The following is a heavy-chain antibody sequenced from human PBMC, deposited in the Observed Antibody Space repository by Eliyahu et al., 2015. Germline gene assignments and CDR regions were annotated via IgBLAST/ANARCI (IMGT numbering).Heavy chain of an antibody. V-gene: IGHV3-30*03. J-gene: IGHJ4*02. CDR1: GFPFSRXG. CDR2: IDDDGSNK. D-gene: IGHD4-17*01. CDR3: ARSFGDSLDY. Sequence: QVQLVESGXGVVQPGXSLXLXCAASGFPFSRXGMHWVRQARGKGLGWVAVIDDDGSNKDHADSVKGRFTISRDNSKKTLFLQMNSLRVEDTALYYCARSFGDSLDYWGQGTLVTVSS.